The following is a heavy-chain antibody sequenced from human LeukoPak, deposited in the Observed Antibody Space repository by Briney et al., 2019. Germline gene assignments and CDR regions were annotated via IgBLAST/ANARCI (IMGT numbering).Heavy chain of an antibody. V-gene: IGHV3-53*01. CDR1: GFSVSTNH. CDR3: ARDREVVTAKAQMDG. J-gene: IGHJ6*04. CDR2: SYIDTNA. Sequence: GGSLRLSCAVSGFSVSTNHMSWVRQAPGPGLEWVSFSYIDTNAYYRDSVKGRFTMSRDNSKNTVFLQMTSLRVDDTAVYYCARDREVVTAKAQMDGWGKGTTVIVSS. D-gene: IGHD2-21*02.